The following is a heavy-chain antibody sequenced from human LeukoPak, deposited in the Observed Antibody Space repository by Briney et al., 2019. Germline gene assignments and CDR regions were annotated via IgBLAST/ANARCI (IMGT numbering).Heavy chain of an antibody. Sequence: GGSLTLSCAASGFTFSDQYMSWIRHAPGEGLEWVSYISSSGSTIYYAHSVKGRSPLTRDNAKNSLYIQMHRRIADETAVYYCAREFMARRTPLDCWGQGTLVTVSS. CDR1: GFTFSDQY. CDR2: ISSSGSTI. V-gene: IGHV3-11*01. D-gene: IGHD5-24*01. J-gene: IGHJ4*02. CDR3: AREFMARRTPLDC.